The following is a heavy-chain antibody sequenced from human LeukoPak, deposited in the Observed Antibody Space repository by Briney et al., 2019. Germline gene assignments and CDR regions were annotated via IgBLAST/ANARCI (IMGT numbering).Heavy chain of an antibody. V-gene: IGHV3-30-3*01. CDR3: ARARGYSGYASLDY. Sequence: GGSLRLSCAASGFTFSSYAMHWVRQAPGKGLERVAVISYDGSNKYYADSVKGRFTISRDNSKNTLYLQMNSLRAEDTAVYYCARARGYSGYASLDYWGQGTLVTVSS. CDR2: ISYDGSNK. J-gene: IGHJ4*02. CDR1: GFTFSSYA. D-gene: IGHD5-12*01.